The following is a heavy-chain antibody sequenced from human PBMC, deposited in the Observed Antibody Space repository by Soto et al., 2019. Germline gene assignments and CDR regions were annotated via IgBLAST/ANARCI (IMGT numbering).Heavy chain of an antibody. CDR1: GIRFSDYY. CDR3: AADPTMRGYFRFDH. D-gene: IGHD2-15*01. V-gene: IGHV3-11*01. CDR2: INGGGGTI. Sequence: QLVESGGGLVYPGGSLRLSCAASGIRFSDYYMSWIRQAPGKGLEWVSYINGGGGTIYYADSVRGRFTVSRDNAKKSLYWQMNSRRAEDTAVYFCAADPTMRGYFRFDHWGQGTLVTVSS. J-gene: IGHJ5*02.